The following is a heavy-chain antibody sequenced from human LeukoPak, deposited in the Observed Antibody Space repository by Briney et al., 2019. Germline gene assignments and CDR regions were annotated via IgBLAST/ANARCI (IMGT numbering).Heavy chain of an antibody. Sequence: GGSLRLSCAASGFTFSSYAMHWVRQAPGKGLEWVAVISYDGSNKYYADSVKGRFTIARDNSKNTLYLQMNSLRAEDTAVYYCARDLHYYYDSSGYFDYWGQGTLVTVSS. CDR3: ARDLHYYYDSSGYFDY. CDR2: ISYDGSNK. V-gene: IGHV3-30*04. J-gene: IGHJ4*02. D-gene: IGHD3-22*01. CDR1: GFTFSSYA.